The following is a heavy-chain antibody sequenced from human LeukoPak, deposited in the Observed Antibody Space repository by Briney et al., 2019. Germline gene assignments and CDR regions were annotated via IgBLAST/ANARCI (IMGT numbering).Heavy chain of an antibody. CDR1: GSTFSNYA. D-gene: IGHD3-9*01. CDR2: ISGSGDST. J-gene: IGHJ4*02. V-gene: IGHV3-23*01. CDR3: AKDMRFDWTPYYFDY. Sequence: GGSLRLSCAASGSTFSNYAMNWVRQAPGKGLEWVSAISGSGDSTYYADSVKGRFTISRDNSKNTLYLQMNSLRAEDTAVYYCAKDMRFDWTPYYFDYWGQGTLVTVSS.